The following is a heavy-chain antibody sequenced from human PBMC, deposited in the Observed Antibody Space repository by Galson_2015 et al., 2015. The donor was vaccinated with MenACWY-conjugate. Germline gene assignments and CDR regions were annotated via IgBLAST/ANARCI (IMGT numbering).Heavy chain of an antibody. CDR1: GFTFTNYW. D-gene: IGHD1-1*01. Sequence: SLRLSCAASGFTFTNYWMHWVRQPPGKGLEWISYIKADGSFSNYADSVEGRFTISTYNAKNMVYLQMDGLGDEDTAVYFCARDNNWSFDSWGQGTLVTVSS. CDR2: IKADGSFS. CDR3: ARDNNWSFDS. J-gene: IGHJ4*02. V-gene: IGHV3-74*01.